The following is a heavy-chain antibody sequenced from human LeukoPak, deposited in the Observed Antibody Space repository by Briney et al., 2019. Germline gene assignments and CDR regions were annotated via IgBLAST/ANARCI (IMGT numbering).Heavy chain of an antibody. CDR2: IIPIFGTA. CDR1: GGTFSSYA. V-gene: IGHV1-69*06. D-gene: IGHD2-2*01. Sequence: ASVKVSCKASGGTFSSYAISWVRQAPGQGLEWMGGIIPIFGTANYAQKFQGRVTITADKSTSTAYMELSSLRSEDTAVYYFARGPTSTSCLRLWGQGTLVTVSS. J-gene: IGHJ4*02. CDR3: ARGPTSTSCLRL.